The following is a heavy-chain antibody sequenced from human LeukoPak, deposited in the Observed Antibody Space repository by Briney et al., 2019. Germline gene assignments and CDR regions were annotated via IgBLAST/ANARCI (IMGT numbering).Heavy chain of an antibody. Sequence: GGSLRLSCAASGFTFSNYAMHWVRQAPGKGLEYVSAINSEGYSTYYVNSVRGRFTISRDNSKNTLYLQMGSLRREDMAVYYCTREKCSGGSRLMGIDYWGQGTLVTVSS. CDR2: INSEGYST. D-gene: IGHD2-15*01. CDR1: GFTFSNYA. V-gene: IGHV3-64*01. CDR3: TREKCSGGSRLMGIDY. J-gene: IGHJ4*02.